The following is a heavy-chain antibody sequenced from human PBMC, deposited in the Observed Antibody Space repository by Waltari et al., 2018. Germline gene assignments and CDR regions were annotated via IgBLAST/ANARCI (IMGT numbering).Heavy chain of an antibody. V-gene: IGHV3-33*06. CDR2: IWFDGGQT. CDR1: GLRISGSG. J-gene: IGHJ4*02. CDR3: AKDAFGNTYVDH. Sequence: QAQLVESGGGVVKPGMSLRLSCTGTGLRISGSGMDWVRQAPGKGLEWVALIWFDGGQTYYADSVGGRFTSSRDNSKNTLYLDMNSLKLNDTAIYYCAKDAFGNTYVDHWGQGTLVTVAS. D-gene: IGHD3-10*01.